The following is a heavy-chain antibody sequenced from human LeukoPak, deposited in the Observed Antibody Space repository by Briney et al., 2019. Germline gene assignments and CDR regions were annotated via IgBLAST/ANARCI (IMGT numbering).Heavy chain of an antibody. D-gene: IGHD3-10*01. J-gene: IGHJ6*03. V-gene: IGHV1-69*13. CDR3: ARGRMVRGVVHYYYYMDV. Sequence: GASVTVSCKASGGTFSSYAISWVRQAPGQGLEWMGGIIPIFGTANYAQKFQGRVTITADESTNTAYMELSSLRSEDTAVYYCARGRMVRGVVHYYYYMDVWGKGTTVTVSS. CDR1: GGTFSSYA. CDR2: IIPIFGTA.